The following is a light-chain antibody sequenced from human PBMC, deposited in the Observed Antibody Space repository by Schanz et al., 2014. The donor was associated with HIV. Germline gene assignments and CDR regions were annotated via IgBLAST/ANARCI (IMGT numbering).Light chain of an antibody. CDR2: EVS. CDR3: CLYAGSSTFRV. CDR1: SSDVGSYNL. Sequence: QSALTQPASVSGSPGQSITISCTGTSSDVGSYNLVSWYQQHPGKAPKLMIYEVSKRPSGVSNRFSGSKSGITASLTISGLQAEDEADYYCCLYAGSSTFRVFGGGTKLTVL. V-gene: IGLV2-23*02. J-gene: IGLJ3*02.